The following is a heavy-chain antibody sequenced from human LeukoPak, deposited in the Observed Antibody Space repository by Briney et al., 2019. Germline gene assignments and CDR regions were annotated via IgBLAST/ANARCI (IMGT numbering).Heavy chain of an antibody. D-gene: IGHD3-10*01. J-gene: IGHJ4*02. V-gene: IGHV3-43D*03. Sequence: GGSLRLSCAASGFTFDDYAMHWVRQPPGKGLEWVSLISWDGGSTYYADSVKGRFTLSRDNSKNSLYLQMNSLRAEDTALYYCAKQEGVRGVFDYWGQGTLVTVSS. CDR2: ISWDGGST. CDR3: AKQEGVRGVFDY. CDR1: GFTFDDYA.